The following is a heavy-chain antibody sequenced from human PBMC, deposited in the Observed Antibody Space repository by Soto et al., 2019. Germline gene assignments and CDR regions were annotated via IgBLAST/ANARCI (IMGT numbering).Heavy chain of an antibody. D-gene: IGHD3-22*01. CDR1: GFTFSSYA. Sequence: GGSLRLSCAASGFTFSSYAMHWVRQAPGKGLEWVAVISYDGSNKYYADPVKGRFTISRDNSKNTLYLQMNSLRAEDTAVYYCASGAAFYYDTSRYWGQGTLVTVSS. CDR2: ISYDGSNK. V-gene: IGHV3-30-3*01. J-gene: IGHJ4*02. CDR3: ASGAAFYYDTSRY.